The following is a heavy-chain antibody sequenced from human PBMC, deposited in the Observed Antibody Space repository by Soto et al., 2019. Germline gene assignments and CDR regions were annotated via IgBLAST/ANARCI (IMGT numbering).Heavy chain of an antibody. CDR3: AREGPKMGEVFDY. CDR1: GFTVSSNY. D-gene: IGHD1-26*01. CDR2: IYSGGST. V-gene: IGHV3-53*01. Sequence: PGGSLRLSCAASGFTVSSNYMSWVRQAPGKGLEWVSVIYSGGSTYYADSVKGRFTISRDNSKNTLYLQMNSLRAEDTAVYYCAREGPKMGEVFDYWGQGTLVTVSS. J-gene: IGHJ4*02.